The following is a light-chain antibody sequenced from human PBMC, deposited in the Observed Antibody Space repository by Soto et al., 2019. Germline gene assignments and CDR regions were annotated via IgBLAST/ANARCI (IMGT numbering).Light chain of an antibody. CDR3: QQSYRTSFT. Sequence: DIPMTQSPSSLSASVGDRVTITCRASQSISSYLNWYQQKPGKAPKLLIYAASSLQSGVPSRFSGSGSGTDFTHTVSSLQPEDFATYYCQQSYRTSFTFGPGTKVDIK. CDR2: AAS. V-gene: IGKV1-39*01. J-gene: IGKJ3*01. CDR1: QSISSY.